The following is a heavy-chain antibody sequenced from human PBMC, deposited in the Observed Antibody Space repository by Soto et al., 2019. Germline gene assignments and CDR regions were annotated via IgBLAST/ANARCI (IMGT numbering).Heavy chain of an antibody. CDR2: INHNGISR. J-gene: IGHJ6*03. Sequence: PGGSLRLSCSASGFTFGSYAFHWVRQAPGKGLEYVPAINHNGISRYYADSVKGRFTISRDNSKNTLYLQMSSLRAEDTAVYYCARVAYYDFWSGHWAGYMDVWGKGTTVTVSS. CDR1: GFTFGSYA. V-gene: IGHV3-64*04. CDR3: ARVAYYDFWSGHWAGYMDV. D-gene: IGHD3-3*01.